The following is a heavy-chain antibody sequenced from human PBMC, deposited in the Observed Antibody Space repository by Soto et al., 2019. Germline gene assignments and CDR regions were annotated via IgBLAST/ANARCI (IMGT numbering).Heavy chain of an antibody. CDR1: GYTFTSYG. D-gene: IGHD5-12*01. J-gene: IGHJ6*02. CDR3: ARESGYSGAGYDWWVVSYYGMDV. Sequence: ASVKVSCKASGYTFTSYGISWVRQAPGQGLEWMGWISAYNGNTNYAQKLQGRVTMTTDTSTSTAYMELRSLRSDDMAVYYCARESGYSGAGYDWWVVSYYGMDVWGQGTTVTVSS. V-gene: IGHV1-18*03. CDR2: ISAYNGNT.